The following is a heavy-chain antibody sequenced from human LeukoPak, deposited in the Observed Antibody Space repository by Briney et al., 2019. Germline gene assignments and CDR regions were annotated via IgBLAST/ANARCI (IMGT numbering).Heavy chain of an antibody. V-gene: IGHV4-34*01. CDR2: INHSGST. D-gene: IGHD6-19*01. J-gene: IGHJ5*02. CDR1: GGSFSGNY. CDR3: ARGPRQWLPRGWFDP. Sequence: SETLSLTCAVYGGSFSGNYWSWIRQPPGKGLEWIGEINHSGSTNYNPSLKSRVTISVDTSKNQFSLKLSSVTAADTAVYYCARGPRQWLPRGWFDPWGQGTLVTVSS.